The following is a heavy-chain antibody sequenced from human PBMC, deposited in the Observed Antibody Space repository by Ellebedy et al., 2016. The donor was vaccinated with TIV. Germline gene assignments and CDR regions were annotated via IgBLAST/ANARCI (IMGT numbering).Heavy chain of an antibody. D-gene: IGHD3-9*01. J-gene: IGHJ4*02. Sequence: MPGGSLRLSCTVSGGSINNRNYFWGWIRQPPGKGLEWIGSVHHSGSTYYNPSLKSRVIIIVDTSKNQFSLKMRSVTAADTAVYYCARHPYDILTGYFLDYWGQGTLVTVSS. V-gene: IGHV4-39*01. CDR2: VHHSGST. CDR1: GGSINNRNYF. CDR3: ARHPYDILTGYFLDY.